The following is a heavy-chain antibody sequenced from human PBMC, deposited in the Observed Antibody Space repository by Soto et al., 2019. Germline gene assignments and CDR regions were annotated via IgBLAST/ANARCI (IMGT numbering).Heavy chain of an antibody. CDR2: INAYNGHT. D-gene: IGHD2-2*01. J-gene: IGHJ5*02. CDR3: AHVYCYSPRCYELKTWFDP. CDR1: DYTLTSYG. Sequence: ASVKVSCKASDYTLTSYGIIWVRQAPGQGLEWMGWINAYNGHTTVAQKFQGRVTMTTDTSTNTAYMELRSLRSDDTAVYYCAHVYCYSPRCYELKTWFDPWGQGNLVTVSS. V-gene: IGHV1-18*04.